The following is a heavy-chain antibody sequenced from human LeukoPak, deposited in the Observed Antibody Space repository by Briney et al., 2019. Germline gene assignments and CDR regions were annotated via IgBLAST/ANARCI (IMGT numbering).Heavy chain of an antibody. CDR2: IYTSGST. V-gene: IGHV4-61*02. CDR1: GGSTSSGSYY. CDR3: ARDNSVGDTAWWFDP. Sequence: PSETLSLTCTVSGGSTSSGSYYWSWIRQPAGKGLEWIGRIYTSGSTNYNPSLKSRVTISVDTSKNQFSLKLSSVTAADTAVYYCARDNSVGDTAWWFDPWGQGTLVTVSS. D-gene: IGHD1-26*01. J-gene: IGHJ5*02.